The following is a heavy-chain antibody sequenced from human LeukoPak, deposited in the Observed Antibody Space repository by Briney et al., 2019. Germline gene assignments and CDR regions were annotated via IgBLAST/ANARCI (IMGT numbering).Heavy chain of an antibody. CDR1: GGTFSSYA. Sequence: ASVKVSCKASGGTFSSYAISWVRQAPGQGLEWMGGIIPIFGTANYAQKFQGRVTITTDESTSTVYMELSSLRSEDTAVYYCARAPWYSSGSYYYGMDVWGQGTTVTVSS. J-gene: IGHJ6*02. CDR3: ARAPWYSSGSYYYGMDV. V-gene: IGHV1-69*05. CDR2: IIPIFGTA. D-gene: IGHD6-19*01.